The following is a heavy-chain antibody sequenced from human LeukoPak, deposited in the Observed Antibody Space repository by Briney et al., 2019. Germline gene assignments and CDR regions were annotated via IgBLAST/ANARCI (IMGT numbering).Heavy chain of an antibody. Sequence: PGGSLRLSCAASGFTFSSYSMNWVRQAPGKGLEWVSSISSSSSSYIYYADSEKGRFTISRDNAKNSLYLQMNSLRAEDTAVYYCARAGVYCGGDCRFDYWGQGTLVTVSS. CDR3: ARAGVYCGGDCRFDY. CDR1: GFTFSSYS. CDR2: ISSSSSSYI. D-gene: IGHD2-21*02. V-gene: IGHV3-21*01. J-gene: IGHJ4*02.